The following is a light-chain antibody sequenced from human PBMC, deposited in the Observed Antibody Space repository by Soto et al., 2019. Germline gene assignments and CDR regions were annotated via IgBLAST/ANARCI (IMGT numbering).Light chain of an antibody. CDR1: QSLLHSNGYNY. Sequence: DIVMTQSPLSLPVTPGEPASISCRSSQSLLHSNGYNYLDWYLQTPGQSPQLLIYLGSNRASGVPDRFSGSGSGTDFTLKISRVESEDVGVYYCMQALQTPYTFGQGTKLEIK. CDR3: MQALQTPYT. J-gene: IGKJ2*01. CDR2: LGS. V-gene: IGKV2-28*01.